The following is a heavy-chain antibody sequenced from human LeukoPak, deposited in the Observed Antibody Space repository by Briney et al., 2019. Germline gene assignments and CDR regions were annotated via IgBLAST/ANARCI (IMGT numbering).Heavy chain of an antibody. CDR1: GFTFSRHG. V-gene: IGHV3-7*03. J-gene: IGHJ4*02. CDR2: IHPDSSDK. CDR3: TRLPRETAGDY. Sequence: GGSLRLSCAPSGFTFSRHGMHWVRQAPGKGLEWVANIHPDSSDKFYVDSMEGRFTISRDNTKNSLYLQIDNARLDDTGLYYCTRLPRETAGDYWGQGVPVIVSS. D-gene: IGHD1-14*01.